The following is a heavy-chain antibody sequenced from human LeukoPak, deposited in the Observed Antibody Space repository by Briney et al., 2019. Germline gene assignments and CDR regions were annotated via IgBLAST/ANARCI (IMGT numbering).Heavy chain of an antibody. CDR3: ARGRFGELFLYYFDY. V-gene: IGHV4-59*08. J-gene: IGHJ4*02. CDR1: GGSIRSYY. CDR2: IYYSGST. Sequence: SETLSLTCIVSGGSIRSYYWSWIRQPPGKGLEWIGYIYYSGSTNYNPSLKSRVTISVDTSKNQFFLKLSSVTAADTAVYYCARGRFGELFLYYFDYWGQGTLVTVSS. D-gene: IGHD3-10*01.